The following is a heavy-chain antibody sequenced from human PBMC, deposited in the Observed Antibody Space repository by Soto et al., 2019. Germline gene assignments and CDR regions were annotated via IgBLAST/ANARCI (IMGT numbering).Heavy chain of an antibody. CDR3: AARIAVAGMLAY. CDR1: GATSRSYA. Sequence: GSLSLSCEACGATSRSYATSWVRPAPGNGLELVSAISGSGGSTFYADSVKGRFTISRDNSKNTLFLQMNSLRAEDTAVYYCAARIAVAGMLAYWGQGTLVIVSS. D-gene: IGHD6-19*01. V-gene: IGHV3-23*01. J-gene: IGHJ4*02. CDR2: ISGSGGST.